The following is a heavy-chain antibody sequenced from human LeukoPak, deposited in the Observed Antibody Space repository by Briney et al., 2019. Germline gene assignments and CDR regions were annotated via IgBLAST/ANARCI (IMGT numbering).Heavy chain of an antibody. V-gene: IGHV1-2*02. CDR2: INPNSGDT. CDR3: TSGGIDY. D-gene: IGHD3-16*01. CDR1: GYTFTGYY. J-gene: IGHJ4*02. Sequence: ASVKVSCKASGYTFTGYYMHWVRQAPGQGLEWMGWINPNSGDTHYVQKFQGRVTMTRDTSISTAYMELSSLRSDDTAMYYCTSGGIDYWGQGTLVAVPS.